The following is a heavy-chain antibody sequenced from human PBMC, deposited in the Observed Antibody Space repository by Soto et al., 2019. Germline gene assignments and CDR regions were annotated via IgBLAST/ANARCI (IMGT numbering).Heavy chain of an antibody. J-gene: IGHJ4*02. D-gene: IGHD3-3*01. CDR3: ALPAEGVVHRFDY. CDR1: GLTLSSFA. Sequence: EVQLLESGGGLVQPGGSLRLSCVASGLTLSSFAMNWVRQVPGKGLEWVSVIKAGDTSTIYADSVKGRFTLSRDNSKNTVYLQMSSLRGEDTAVYYCALPAEGVVHRFDYWGQGPLVSVSS. CDR2: IKAGDTST. V-gene: IGHV3-23*01.